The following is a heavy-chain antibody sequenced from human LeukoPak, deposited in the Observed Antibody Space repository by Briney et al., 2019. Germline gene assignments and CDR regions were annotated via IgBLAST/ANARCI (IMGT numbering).Heavy chain of an antibody. Sequence: GGSLRLSCAASGFTFSTNWMSWVRQAPGKGLEWVAHINQDGSDKYYVDSVKGRFTISRDNAKNSLYLQMNSLRAEDTAVYYCSCHGDSGDWGQGTLVTVSS. D-gene: IGHD4-17*01. V-gene: IGHV3-7*05. CDR3: SCHGDSGD. J-gene: IGHJ4*02. CDR2: INQDGSDK. CDR1: GFTFSTNW.